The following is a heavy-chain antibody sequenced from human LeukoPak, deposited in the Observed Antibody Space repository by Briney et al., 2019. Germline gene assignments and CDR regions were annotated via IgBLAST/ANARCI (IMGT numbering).Heavy chain of an antibody. CDR3: AKWSSSGQGPNFDY. CDR2: IRSSGSGT. CDR1: GFTFSTYA. V-gene: IGHV3-23*01. D-gene: IGHD6-19*01. J-gene: IGHJ4*02. Sequence: GGSLRLSCAASGFTFSTYAMSWVRQAPGKGLEWLSDIRSSGSGTYYADSVKGRFTISRDNSKNTLYLQMNSLRAEDTAVYYCAKWSSSGQGPNFDYWGQGTLVTVSS.